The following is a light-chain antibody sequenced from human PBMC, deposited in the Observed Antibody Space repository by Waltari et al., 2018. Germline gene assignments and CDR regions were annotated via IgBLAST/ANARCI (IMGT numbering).Light chain of an antibody. V-gene: IGLV1-47*01. J-gene: IGLJ3*02. CDR1: SSNIGSNY. CDR3: AVWDDSLSGRV. CDR2: RNN. Sequence: QSVLTQPPSASGTPGPRVTISCSGSSSNIGSNYVYWYQQFPRTAPKLLIYRNNQRPSGVSDRFSGSKSGTSASLAISGLRSDDEADYYCAVWDDSLSGRVFGGGTKLTVL.